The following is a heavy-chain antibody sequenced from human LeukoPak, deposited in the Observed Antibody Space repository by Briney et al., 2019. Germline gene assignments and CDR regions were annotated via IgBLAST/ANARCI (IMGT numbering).Heavy chain of an antibody. CDR2: ISSSSSYI. D-gene: IGHD1-1*01. Sequence: PGGSLRLSCAASGFTFSSYWMSWVRQAPGKGLEWVSSISSSSSYIYYADSVKGRFTISRDNAKNSLYLQMNSLRAEDTAVYYCARETGPYPPRTYYFDYWGQGTLVTVSS. CDR1: GFTFSSYW. J-gene: IGHJ4*02. CDR3: ARETGPYPPRTYYFDY. V-gene: IGHV3-21*01.